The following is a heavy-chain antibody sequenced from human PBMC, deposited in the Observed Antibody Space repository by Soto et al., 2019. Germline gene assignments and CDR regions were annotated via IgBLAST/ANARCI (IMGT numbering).Heavy chain of an antibody. D-gene: IGHD3-3*01. V-gene: IGHV3-30*18. Sequence: PGGSLRLSCAASGFTFSSYGMHWVRQAPGKGLEWVALISYDGSNKYYADSVKGRFTISRDNSKNTLYLQMNSLRAEDTAVYYCAKDLVYDFWSGSGYWGQGTLVTVSS. CDR1: GFTFSSYG. CDR2: ISYDGSNK. CDR3: AKDLVYDFWSGSGY. J-gene: IGHJ4*02.